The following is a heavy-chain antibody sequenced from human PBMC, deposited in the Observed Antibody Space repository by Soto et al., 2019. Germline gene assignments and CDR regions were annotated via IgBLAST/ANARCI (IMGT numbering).Heavy chain of an antibody. D-gene: IGHD6-19*01. CDR3: AREYRSGSFCP. Sequence: QVQLVQSGAEVKKPGASVKVSCKASGYTFTAYYMHWVRQAPGQGLEWMGIINPSGGSTTYAQKFQGRVTMTRDTSTSTVSMELSSLKSEDTAVYYCAREYRSGSFCPWGQGTLLTVSS. CDR1: GYTFTAYY. CDR2: INPSGGST. J-gene: IGHJ5*02. V-gene: IGHV1-46*01.